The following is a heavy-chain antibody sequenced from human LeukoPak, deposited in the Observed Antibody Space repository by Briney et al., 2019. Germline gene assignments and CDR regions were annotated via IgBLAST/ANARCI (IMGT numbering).Heavy chain of an antibody. CDR1: GFTFSSYS. V-gene: IGHV3-48*04. J-gene: IGHJ5*02. Sequence: PGGSLRLSCVASGFTFSSYSMNWVRQAPGKGLEWISYISSSSSTIYYADSVKGRFTISRDNAKNSLYLQMNSLRAEDTAVYYCAREGVNYHDSSGYYAVSWGQGTLVTVSS. D-gene: IGHD3-22*01. CDR2: ISSSSSTI. CDR3: AREGVNYHDSSGYYAVS.